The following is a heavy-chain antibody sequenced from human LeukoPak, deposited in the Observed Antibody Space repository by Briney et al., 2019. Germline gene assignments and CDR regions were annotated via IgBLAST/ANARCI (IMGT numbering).Heavy chain of an antibody. CDR2: ISGSGGST. J-gene: IGHJ4*02. D-gene: IGHD6-13*01. V-gene: IGHV3-23*01. Sequence: GGSLRLSCAAPGFTFSSYAMSWVRQAPGKGLEWVSAISGSGGSTYYADSVKGRFTISRDNSKNTLYLQMNSLRAEDTAVYYCAKVGAAGGDYFDYWGQGTLVTVSS. CDR1: GFTFSSYA. CDR3: AKVGAAGGDYFDY.